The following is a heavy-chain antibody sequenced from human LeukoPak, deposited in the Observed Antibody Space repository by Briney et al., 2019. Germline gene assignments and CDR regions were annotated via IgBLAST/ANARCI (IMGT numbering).Heavy chain of an antibody. CDR3: AREVAFTVVVIFDY. CDR1: GFTFSSYS. D-gene: IGHD3-22*01. CDR2: ISSSSSTI. Sequence: GGSLRLSCAASGFTFSSYSMNWVRQAPGKGLEWVSYISSSSSTIYYADSVKGRFTISRDNAKNSQYLQMNSLRAEDTAVYYCAREVAFTVVVIFDYWGQGTLVTVSS. V-gene: IGHV3-48*04. J-gene: IGHJ4*02.